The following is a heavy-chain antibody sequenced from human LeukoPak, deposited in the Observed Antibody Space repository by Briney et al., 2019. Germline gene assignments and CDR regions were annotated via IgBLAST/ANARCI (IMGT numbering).Heavy chain of an antibody. Sequence: SETLSLTCAVYGGSFSGYYWNWIRQPPGKGLEWIGEINISGSTNYNPSLKSRVTISVDTSKNQFSLKLSSVTAADTAVYYCGRHLANVRWGVNHRWFDPWGQGTLVTVSS. V-gene: IGHV4-34*01. CDR3: GRHLANVRWGVNHRWFDP. D-gene: IGHD3-10*02. J-gene: IGHJ5*02. CDR1: GGSFSGYY. CDR2: INISGST.